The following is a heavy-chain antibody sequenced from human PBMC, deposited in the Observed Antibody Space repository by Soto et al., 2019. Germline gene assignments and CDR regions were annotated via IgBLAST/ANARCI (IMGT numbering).Heavy chain of an antibody. D-gene: IGHD1-26*01. Sequence: ASVKVSCKASGYTFTSYGITWVRQAPGQGLEWMGWISAYNGNTKYAQKLQGRVTMTTDTSTSTAYMELRSLRSDDTAVYYCVRDLGAQIVDYWGQGTLVTVSS. CDR3: VRDLGAQIVDY. J-gene: IGHJ4*02. V-gene: IGHV1-18*01. CDR2: ISAYNGNT. CDR1: GYTFTSYG.